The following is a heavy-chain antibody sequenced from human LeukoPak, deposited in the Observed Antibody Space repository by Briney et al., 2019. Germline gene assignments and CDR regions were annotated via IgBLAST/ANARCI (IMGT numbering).Heavy chain of an antibody. V-gene: IGHV1-8*01. CDR2: MNPNSGNT. CDR1: GYTFTSYD. D-gene: IGHD3-10*01. CDR3: ARGLFRGVIIHYYGMDV. Sequence: AASVKVSCKASGYTFTSYDINWVRQASGQGLEWVGWMNPNSGNTGYAQKFQGRVTMTRDTSISTAYMELFGLRSDDTAVYYCARGLFRGVIIHYYGMDVWGQGTTVTVSS. J-gene: IGHJ6*02.